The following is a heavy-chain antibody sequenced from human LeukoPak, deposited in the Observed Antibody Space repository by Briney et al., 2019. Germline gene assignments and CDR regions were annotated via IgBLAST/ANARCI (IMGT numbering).Heavy chain of an antibody. CDR1: GYTFTNYG. D-gene: IGHD2-2*01. J-gene: IGHJ5*02. V-gene: IGHV1-18*01. CDR3: ARDQGVVVVPAAIVH. Sequence: ASVKVSCKASGYTFTNYGVSWVRQAPGQGLEWMGWISGYNGYTNYAQKFQFRVTMTSDTSTSTAYMELRSLRSDDTAVYYCARDQGVVVVPAAIVHWGQGTLVTVSS. CDR2: ISGYNGYT.